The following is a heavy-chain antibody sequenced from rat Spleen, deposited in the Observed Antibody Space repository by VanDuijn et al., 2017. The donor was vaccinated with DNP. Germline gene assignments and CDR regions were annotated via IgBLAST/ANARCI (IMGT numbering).Heavy chain of an antibody. CDR2: IIGGGGTT. J-gene: IGHJ2*01. D-gene: IGHD1-2*01. CDR3: VILDTIAAIGDC. Sequence: EVQLVESGGDLVQPGRSLKLSCVGSGFTFNNYWMMWIRRLPGKGLEWVASIIGGGGTTYYSDSVKGRFTISRDNAKSTLYLQMDSLRSEDTATYYCVILDTIAAIGDCWGQGVMVTVSS. CDR1: GFTFNNYW. V-gene: IGHV5-31*01.